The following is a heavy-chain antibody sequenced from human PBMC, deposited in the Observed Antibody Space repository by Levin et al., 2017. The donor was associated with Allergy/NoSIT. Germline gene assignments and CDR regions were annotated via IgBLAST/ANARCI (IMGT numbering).Heavy chain of an antibody. J-gene: IGHJ4*02. CDR2: IYWDDDN. V-gene: IGHV2-5*02. CDR1: GFSLSTSGVG. D-gene: IGHD4-17*01. Sequence: SGPTLVKPTQTLTLTCTFSGFSLSTSGVGVGWIRQPPGKALEWLALIYWDDDNRYSPSLKSRLTITKDTSKNQVVLTMTNMDPVDTDTYYCAHSLDYGEGGYYFDYWGQGTLVTVSS. CDR3: AHSLDYGEGGYYFDY.